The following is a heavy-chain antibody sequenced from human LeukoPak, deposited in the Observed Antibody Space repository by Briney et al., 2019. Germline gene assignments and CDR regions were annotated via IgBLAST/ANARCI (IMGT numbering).Heavy chain of an antibody. CDR3: ARRAHCRGSGCLSV. V-gene: IGHV4-39*01. J-gene: IGHJ6*02. Sequence: SETLSLTCTISGDSIGSSHYYWVWIRQRPGKGLEWVGSIYFDGSTYYNPALKSRVTIFSDTSKVQFSLKLSSVTATDTAVYYCARRAHCRGSGCLSVWGQGTTVTVS. CDR2: IYFDGST. CDR1: GDSIGSSHYY. D-gene: IGHD3-22*01.